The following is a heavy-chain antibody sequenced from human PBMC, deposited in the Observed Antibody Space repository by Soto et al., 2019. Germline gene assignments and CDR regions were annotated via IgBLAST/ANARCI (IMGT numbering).Heavy chain of an antibody. D-gene: IGHD3-22*01. Sequence: GSLRLSCAASAFTLSTYWMSWVRQAPGKGLEWVANIKQDGSRKNYVESVKGRFTISRDNAKNSLYLQMNSLRAEDTAVYFCAREVYYHDSSGYSHFDCWGQGTLVTVSS. CDR1: AFTLSTYW. J-gene: IGHJ4*02. CDR2: IKQDGSRK. V-gene: IGHV3-7*03. CDR3: AREVYYHDSSGYSHFDC.